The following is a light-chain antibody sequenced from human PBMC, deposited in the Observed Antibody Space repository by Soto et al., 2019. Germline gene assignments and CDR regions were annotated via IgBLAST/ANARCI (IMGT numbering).Light chain of an antibody. CDR3: QQYGSSPIT. J-gene: IGKJ5*01. CDR2: DTS. CDR1: ESVSSNQ. V-gene: IGKV3D-20*01. Sequence: VVLTQSPATLSLSPGERAALSCGASESVSSNQLAWYQQKPGLAPRLLIYDTSSRASGIPERFSGSGSGTGFSLTIRSLEPEDSAVDYCQQYGSSPITFGQGTLLEIK.